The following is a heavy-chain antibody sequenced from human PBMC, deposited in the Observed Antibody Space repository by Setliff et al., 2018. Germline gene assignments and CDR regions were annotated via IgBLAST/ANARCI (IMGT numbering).Heavy chain of an antibody. Sequence: PGGSLRLSCATSGLTFSRYYMAWVRQAPGKGLEWVAHIKEGGSQDYYADSMKGRFTISRDNARNSLYLQMQSLRAEDTAVYYCAKSGQTSPYYYYYLDVWGKGTTVTVSS. D-gene: IGHD6-25*01. CDR2: IKEGGSQD. J-gene: IGHJ6*03. CDR1: GLTFSRYY. V-gene: IGHV3-7*01. CDR3: AKSGQTSPYYYYYLDV.